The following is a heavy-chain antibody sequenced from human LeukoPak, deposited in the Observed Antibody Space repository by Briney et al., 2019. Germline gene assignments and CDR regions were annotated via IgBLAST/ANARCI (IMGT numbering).Heavy chain of an antibody. CDR1: GYTFTSYG. J-gene: IGHJ6*02. CDR2: IIPILGIA. V-gene: IGHV1-69*04. Sequence: GASVKVSCKASGYTFTSYGISWVRQAPGQGLEWMGRIIPILGIANYAQKFQGRVTITADKSTSTAYMELSSLRSEDTAVYYCARDLVVVVPAFHYYYGMDVWGQGTTVTVSS. D-gene: IGHD2-2*01. CDR3: ARDLVVVVPAFHYYYGMDV.